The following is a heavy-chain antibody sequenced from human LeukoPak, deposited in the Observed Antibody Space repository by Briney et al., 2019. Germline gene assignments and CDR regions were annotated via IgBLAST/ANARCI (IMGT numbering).Heavy chain of an antibody. CDR2: ISRTSRYI. CDR3: AKDRVSVVVTVFDY. CDR1: GFTFSSYS. Sequence: GGSLRLSCAASGFTFSSYSMNWVRQAPGKGLEWVSCISRTSRYIYYADSVKGRFTISRDNAKNTLYLQMNSLRAEDTAVYYCAKDRVSVVVTVFDYWGQGTLVTVSS. V-gene: IGHV3-21*04. J-gene: IGHJ4*02. D-gene: IGHD2-21*02.